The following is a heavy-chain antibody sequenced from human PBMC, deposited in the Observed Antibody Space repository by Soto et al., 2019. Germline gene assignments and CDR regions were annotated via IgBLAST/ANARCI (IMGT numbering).Heavy chain of an antibody. Sequence: EVQLVESGGGLVQPGESLKLSCAASGFTFRGSAMHWVRQASGKGLEWVGRIRTKANSYATAYAASVQGRFTISRDDSXXTXHLQMNSLKTEDTAVYYCTGSLLAYCSGGKCHTDYYYYGMDVWGQGTAVTVSS. CDR3: TGSLLAYCSGGKCHTDYYYYGMDV. D-gene: IGHD2-15*01. V-gene: IGHV3-73*02. J-gene: IGHJ6*02. CDR2: IRTKANSYAT. CDR1: GFTFRGSA.